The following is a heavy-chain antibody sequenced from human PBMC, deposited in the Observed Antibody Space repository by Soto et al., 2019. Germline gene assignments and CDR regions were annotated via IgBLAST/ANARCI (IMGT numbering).Heavy chain of an antibody. D-gene: IGHD4-17*01. CDR3: ARDPDYGDYWGYFFDS. CDR1: GYNFAAYY. V-gene: IGHV1-2*02. J-gene: IGHJ4*02. CDR2: INPTSGGT. Sequence: QVQLVQSGAEVKKPGASVKVSCKTSGYNFAAYYIHWIRQAPGQGLEWMGWINPTSGGTVYAQNFQDRVTMTRDTSISTAYMELRRLNSDDTAVYYCARDPDYGDYWGYFFDSWGQGTPVTVSS.